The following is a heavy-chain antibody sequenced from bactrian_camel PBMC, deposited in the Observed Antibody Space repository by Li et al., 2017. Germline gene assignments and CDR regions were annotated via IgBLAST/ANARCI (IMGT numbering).Heavy chain of an antibody. CDR2: IDGASECT. D-gene: IGHD1*01. Sequence: QLVESGGGSVQAGGSLRLSCAVSKYTHSSKCMAWFRQAPGKEREGVASIDGASECTYYADSVKGRFTISQDNAKNTVYLQMSGLKPDDTAMYYCAADYRRGWSCAVGRRAYNNWGQGTQVTVS. V-gene: IGHV3S25*01. CDR1: KYTHSSKC. CDR3: AADYRRGWSCAVGRRAYNN. J-gene: IGHJ4*01.